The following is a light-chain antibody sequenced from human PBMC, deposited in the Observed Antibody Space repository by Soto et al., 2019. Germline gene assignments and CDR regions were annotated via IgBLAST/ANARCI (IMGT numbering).Light chain of an antibody. CDR1: QSISSY. CDR2: AAS. V-gene: IGKV1-39*01. J-gene: IGKJ4*01. Sequence: DIQMTQSPSSLSASVGDRVTITCRASQSISSYLNWYQQKPGKAPKLLIYAASSLQSGVPSRFSGSGSGTDFTLTISSLQPEDFATYYCQQANSLPLTFGGGTKVDI. CDR3: QQANSLPLT.